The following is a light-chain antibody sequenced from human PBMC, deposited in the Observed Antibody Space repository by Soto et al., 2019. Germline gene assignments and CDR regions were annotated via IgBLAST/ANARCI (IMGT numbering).Light chain of an antibody. Sequence: QSALTQPPSVSGAPGQSGTISCTGTSSDVGRYNRVSWYQQPPGTAPKLMIYEVSNRPSGVPDRFSGSKSGNTASLTISGLQAEDEADYYCSSYTSSSTYVFGTGTKLTVL. J-gene: IGLJ1*01. V-gene: IGLV2-18*02. CDR3: SSYTSSSTYV. CDR2: EVS. CDR1: SSDVGRYNR.